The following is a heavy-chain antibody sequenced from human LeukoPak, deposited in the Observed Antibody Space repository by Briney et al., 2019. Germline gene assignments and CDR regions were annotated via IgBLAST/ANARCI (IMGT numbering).Heavy chain of an antibody. CDR2: INAGNGNT. D-gene: IGHD4-17*01. CDR3: ARGAADYGLDYFDY. CDR1: GYTFTSYA. V-gene: IGHV1-3*01. J-gene: IGHJ4*02. Sequence: ASVEVSCKASGYTFTSYAVHWVRQAPGQRLEWMGWINAGNGNTKYSQKLQGRVTITRDTSASTAYMELSSLRSEDTAVYYCARGAADYGLDYFDYWGQGTLVTVSS.